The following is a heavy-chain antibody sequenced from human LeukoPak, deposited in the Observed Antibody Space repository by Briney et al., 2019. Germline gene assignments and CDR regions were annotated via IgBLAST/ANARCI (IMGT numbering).Heavy chain of an antibody. D-gene: IGHD5-18*01. Sequence: SETLSLTCTVSGGSFRTYYWSWIRQPPGKGLEWIGYVYYSGSINYNPSLKSRVTISADTSRNEISLKLSSVTAADTAVYYCARLDTAYNYYYGLDVWGQGTTVTVSS. CDR3: ARLDTAYNYYYGLDV. CDR1: GGSFRTYY. V-gene: IGHV4-59*01. CDR2: VYYSGSI. J-gene: IGHJ6*02.